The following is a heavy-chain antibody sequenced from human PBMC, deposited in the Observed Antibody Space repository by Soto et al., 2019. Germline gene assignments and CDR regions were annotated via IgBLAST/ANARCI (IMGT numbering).Heavy chain of an antibody. V-gene: IGHV2-5*02. CDR3: AHAATSQHYGSGSYYPDYFDY. Sequence: QITLKESGPTLVKPTQTLTLTCTFSGFSLSTSGVGVGWIRQPPGKALEWLALIYWDDDKRYSPSLKSRLTITKDTSKNQVVLTMTNMDPVDTATYYCAHAATSQHYGSGSYYPDYFDYRGQGTLVTVSS. D-gene: IGHD3-10*01. J-gene: IGHJ4*02. CDR1: GFSLSTSGVG. CDR2: IYWDDDK.